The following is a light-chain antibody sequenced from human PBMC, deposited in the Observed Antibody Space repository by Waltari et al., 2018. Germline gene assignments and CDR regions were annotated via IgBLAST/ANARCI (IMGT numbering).Light chain of an antibody. Sequence: DILLTQSPSTLSASVGDRVTITCRASQTITRWLAWYQQKPGKAPNLLIFDASSLAHGVPSRFSGSGSGTAFTLSISSLQPDDFATYYCQQYNSYSPWTFGPGTKVEIK. V-gene: IGKV1-5*01. J-gene: IGKJ1*01. CDR3: QQYNSYSPWT. CDR2: DAS. CDR1: QTITRW.